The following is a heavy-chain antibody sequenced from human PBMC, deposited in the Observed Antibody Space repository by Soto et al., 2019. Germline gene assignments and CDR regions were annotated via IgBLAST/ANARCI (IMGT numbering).Heavy chain of an antibody. D-gene: IGHD5-12*01. CDR2: ISYDGSNK. CDR1: GFTFSSYA. V-gene: IGHV3-30-3*01. Sequence: QVQLVESGGGVVQPGRSLRLSCAASGFTFSSYAMHWVRQAPGKGLEWVAVISYDGSNKYYADSVKGRFTISRDNSKNTLYLQMNSLRAEDTAVYYCARDREMATIYWYFDLWGRGTLVTVSS. CDR3: ARDREMATIYWYFDL. J-gene: IGHJ2*01.